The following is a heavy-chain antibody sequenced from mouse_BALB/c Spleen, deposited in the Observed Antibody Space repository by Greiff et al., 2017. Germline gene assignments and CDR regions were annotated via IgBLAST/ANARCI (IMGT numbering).Heavy chain of an antibody. D-gene: IGHD2-14*01. Sequence: EVKLMESGPGLVKPSQSLSLTCSVTGYSITSGYSWNWIRQFPGNKLEWMGYISYDGSNNYNPSLKNRISITRDTSKNQFFLKLNSVTTEDTATYYCAREYRYDGGAYWGQGTLVTVSA. J-gene: IGHJ3*01. V-gene: IGHV3-6*02. CDR2: ISYDGSN. CDR3: AREYRYDGGAY. CDR1: GYSITSGYS.